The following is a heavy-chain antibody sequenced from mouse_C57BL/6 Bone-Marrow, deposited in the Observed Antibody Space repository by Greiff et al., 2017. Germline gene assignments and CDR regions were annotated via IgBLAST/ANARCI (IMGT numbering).Heavy chain of an antibody. CDR3: ARDYGSSYWYFDV. V-gene: IGHV1-85*01. CDR1: GYTFTSYD. D-gene: IGHD1-1*01. CDR2: IYPRDGST. J-gene: IGHJ1*03. Sequence: QVQLQQSGPELVKPGASVKLSCKASGYTFTSYDINWVQQRPGQGLEWIGWIYPRDGSTKYNEKFKGKATLTVDTSSSTAYMERHSLTSEGSAVYFWARDYGSSYWYFDVWGTGTTVTVSS.